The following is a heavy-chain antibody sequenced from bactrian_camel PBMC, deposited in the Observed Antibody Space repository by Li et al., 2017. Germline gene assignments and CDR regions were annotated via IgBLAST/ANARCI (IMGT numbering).Heavy chain of an antibody. J-gene: IGHJ4*01. Sequence: VQLVESGGGLVQPGESLRLSCAASGFIFRDHFMSWVRQAPGKALEWVSLIYSGGGTRYVDSVKGRFTISQDNTRTTMYLHLNSLKPEDTAMYYCNAGGKDLKDYGPCPFVYWCQGTQVTVS. V-gene: IGHV3S40*01. D-gene: IGHD3*01. CDR1: GFIFRDHF. CDR3: NAGGKDLKDYGPCPFVY. CDR2: IYSGGGT.